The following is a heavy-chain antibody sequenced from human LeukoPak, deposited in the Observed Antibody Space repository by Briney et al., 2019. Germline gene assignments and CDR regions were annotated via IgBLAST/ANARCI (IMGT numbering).Heavy chain of an antibody. J-gene: IGHJ5*02. D-gene: IGHD3-10*01. V-gene: IGHV3-21*01. Sequence: GGSLRLSCAASGFSFSSYSMNWVRQAPGKGLEWVSSISSSRSYIYYADSVKGRFTNSRDNAKNSLYLQMNSLRAEDTAVYYCAREPYYYGSGSYDPWGQGTLVTVSS. CDR3: AREPYYYGSGSYDP. CDR2: ISSSRSYI. CDR1: GFSFSSYS.